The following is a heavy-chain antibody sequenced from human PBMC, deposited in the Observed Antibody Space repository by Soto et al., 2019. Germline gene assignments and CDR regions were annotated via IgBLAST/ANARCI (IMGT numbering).Heavy chain of an antibody. D-gene: IGHD2-15*01. Sequence: QVQLQESGPGLVKPSQTLSLTCTVSGGSISSGGYYWSWIRQHPGKGLEWIGYIYYSGSTYYNTSLKSRVTRSVDTAKNKFSMKLSSVTAADTAVYYCARVGPREVGHWGQGTLVTVSS. V-gene: IGHV4-31*03. CDR3: ARVGPREVGH. CDR2: IYYSGST. CDR1: GGSISSGGYY. J-gene: IGHJ4*02.